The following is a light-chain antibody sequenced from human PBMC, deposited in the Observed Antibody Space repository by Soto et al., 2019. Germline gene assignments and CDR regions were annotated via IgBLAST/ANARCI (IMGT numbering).Light chain of an antibody. Sequence: QSALTQPRSVSGSPGQSVTISCTGTSSDVGGYNYVSWYQQHPGKAPKLMIYDVSKRPSGVPDRFSGSKSGNTASLTISGLQAEDEADYYCCSYAGSYRVVFGGGTKLDRP. CDR2: DVS. CDR1: SSDVGGYNY. CDR3: CSYAGSYRVV. V-gene: IGLV2-11*01. J-gene: IGLJ2*01.